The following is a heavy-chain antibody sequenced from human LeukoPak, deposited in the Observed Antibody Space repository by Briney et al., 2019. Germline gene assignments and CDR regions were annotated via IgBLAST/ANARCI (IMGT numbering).Heavy chain of an antibody. CDR1: GFRFDDYG. CDR2: INWGGDSI. CDR3: ARLRGAQYYFYYYMDV. Sequence: GGSLRLSCTASGFRFDDYGMSWVGQAPGKGLEWVSGINWGGDSIGYAECVKGRFTITRDNAKNSLYLQMNSLRAEDTALYYCARLRGAQYYFYYYMDVWGKGTTVTVSS. D-gene: IGHD2/OR15-2a*01. V-gene: IGHV3-20*04. J-gene: IGHJ6*03.